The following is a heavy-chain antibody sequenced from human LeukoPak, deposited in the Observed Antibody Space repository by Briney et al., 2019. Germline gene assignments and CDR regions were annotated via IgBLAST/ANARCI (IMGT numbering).Heavy chain of an antibody. CDR2: LDAEDGEA. J-gene: IGHJ6*04. CDR3: ATGPLFLKPYGLDV. CDR1: GNTLSALA. Sequence: ASVKVSCKVSGNTLSALAIHWVRQAPQKGLEWMGGLDAEDGEAIYAQKFQGRVTLTEDTSTDTAYMKLSSLRSEDTAVYFCATGPLFLKPYGLDVWGNGTTVTVSS. D-gene: IGHD2-21*01. V-gene: IGHV1-24*01.